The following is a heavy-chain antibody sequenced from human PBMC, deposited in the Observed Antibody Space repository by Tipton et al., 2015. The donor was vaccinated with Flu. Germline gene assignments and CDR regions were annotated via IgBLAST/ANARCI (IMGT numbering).Heavy chain of an antibody. CDR2: LSGGGGFRGSGAGT. CDR1: GFTFSRYA. CDR3: AKVIPELVAGLDY. D-gene: IGHD6-19*01. Sequence: SLRLSCAASGFTFSRYAMSWVRQAPGKGLEWVSALSGGGGFRGSGAGTYYADSVRGRFTISRDNSKNTVYLQMHSLRAEDTAVYYCAKVIPELVAGLDYWGQGTLVTVSS. V-gene: IGHV3-23*01. J-gene: IGHJ4*02.